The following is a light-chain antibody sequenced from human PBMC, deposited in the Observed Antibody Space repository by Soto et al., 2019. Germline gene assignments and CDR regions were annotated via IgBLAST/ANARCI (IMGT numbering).Light chain of an antibody. J-gene: IGKJ1*01. CDR2: SPS. V-gene: IGKV1-5*01. CDR3: LQYNDYSWT. CDR1: ETISTW. Sequence: DTQMTQSPSTLSASVGDRVTITCRASETISTWLAWYQQKPGQAPKLLIYSPSFLESGVPSRFSGSGSGTEFTLTISSLQPDDFATYYCLQYNDYSWTFGQGTKVQIK.